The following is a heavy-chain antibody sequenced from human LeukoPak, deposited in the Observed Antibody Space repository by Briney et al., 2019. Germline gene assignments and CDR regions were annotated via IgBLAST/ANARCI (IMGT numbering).Heavy chain of an antibody. D-gene: IGHD2/OR15-2a*01. CDR3: AADGEYAFLV. CDR2: LIRDGITT. CDR1: GLTFHNTW. Sequence: GRTLRLSCAASGLTFHNTWMHWIRQAPGKGLVYGSRLIRDGITTTYTDSVKGRYTISRDNCKNTLYLQMNSLRTDDTAMYYCAADGEYAFLVWGQGTMVTVS. V-gene: IGHV3-74*03. J-gene: IGHJ3*01.